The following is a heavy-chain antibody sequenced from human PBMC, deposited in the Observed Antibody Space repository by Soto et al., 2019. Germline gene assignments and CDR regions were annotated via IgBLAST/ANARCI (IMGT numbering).Heavy chain of an antibody. V-gene: IGHV4-39*01. J-gene: IGHJ5*02. CDR2: IYYSGST. CDR1: GGSISSSSYY. CDR3: ARHLSRGGVVRSPKHNWFDP. Sequence: PSETLSLTCPVSGGSISSSSYYWGWIRQPPGKGLEWIGSIYYSGSTYYNPSLKSRVTISVDTSKNQFSLKLSSVTAADTAVYYCARHLSRGGVVRSPKHNWFDPWGQGTLVTVSS. D-gene: IGHD3-3*01.